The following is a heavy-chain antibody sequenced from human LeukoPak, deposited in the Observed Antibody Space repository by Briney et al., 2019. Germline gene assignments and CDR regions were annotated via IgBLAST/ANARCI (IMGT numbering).Heavy chain of an antibody. CDR1: GYTFTSYD. CDR3: ARDYGDYFFDY. J-gene: IGHJ4*02. D-gene: IGHD4-17*01. V-gene: IGHV1-8*03. Sequence: ASVKVSCKASGYTFTSYDINWVRQATGQGLEWMGWMNPNSGNTGYAQKFQGRVTITRNTSISTAYMELGSLRSEDTAVYYCARDYGDYFFDYWGQGTLVTVSS. CDR2: MNPNSGNT.